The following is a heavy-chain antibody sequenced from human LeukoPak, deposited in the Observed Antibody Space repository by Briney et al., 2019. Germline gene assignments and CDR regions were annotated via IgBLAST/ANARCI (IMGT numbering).Heavy chain of an antibody. J-gene: IGHJ3*02. V-gene: IGHV3-74*01. CDR3: AKDLGTELSNCDSTTCYRGAFDI. D-gene: IGHD2-2*02. Sequence: GGSLRLSCAASGFTFSSYWMHWVRQAPGKGLVWVSRINSDGSSTSYADSVKGRFTISRDNAENTLYLQMNSLRAEDTAVYYCAKDLGTELSNCDSTTCYRGAFDIWGQGTMVTVSS. CDR2: INSDGSST. CDR1: GFTFSSYW.